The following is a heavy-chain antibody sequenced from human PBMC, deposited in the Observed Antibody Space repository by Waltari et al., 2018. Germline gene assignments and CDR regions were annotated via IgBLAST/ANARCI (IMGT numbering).Heavy chain of an antibody. V-gene: IGHV1-69*05. CDR2: IIPIFGTA. CDR1: GGTFSSYA. D-gene: IGHD2-15*01. Sequence: QVQLVQSGAEVKKPGSSVKVSCKASGGTFSSYAISWVRQAPGQGLEWMGGIIPIFGTANDAQKFQGRVTITTDEATSTAYMELSSLRSEDTAVYYCASTYCSGGSCYSDFAFDIWGQGTMVTVSS. J-gene: IGHJ3*02. CDR3: ASTYCSGGSCYSDFAFDI.